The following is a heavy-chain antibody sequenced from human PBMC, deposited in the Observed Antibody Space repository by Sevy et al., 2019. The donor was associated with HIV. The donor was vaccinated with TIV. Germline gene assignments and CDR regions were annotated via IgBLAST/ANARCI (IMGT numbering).Heavy chain of an antibody. D-gene: IGHD2-15*01. J-gene: IGHJ4*02. CDR2: INEDGSKQ. V-gene: IGHV3-7*03. Sequence: GESLKISCAASGFIFNDYWMHWVRQAPGKGLEWVANINEDGSKQYYVDSVKGRFTISRDNAKSSVFLEMNSLRVDDAAIYYCARAIGISASFWGQGTLLTVSS. CDR3: ARAIGISASF. CDR1: GFIFNDYW.